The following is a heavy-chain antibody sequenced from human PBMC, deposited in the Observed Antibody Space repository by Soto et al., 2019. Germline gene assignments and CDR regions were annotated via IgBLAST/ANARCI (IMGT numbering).Heavy chain of an antibody. CDR3: TSDQVVAAAGIYYYYYGMDV. J-gene: IGHJ6*02. Sequence: GGSLRLSCTASGFTFGDYAMSWFRQAPGKGLEWVGFIRSKAYGGTTEYAASVKGRFTISRDDSKSIAYLQMNSLKTEDTAVYYCTSDQVVAAAGIYYYYYGMDVWGQGTTVTVSS. CDR2: IRSKAYGGTT. D-gene: IGHD6-13*01. V-gene: IGHV3-49*03. CDR1: GFTFGDYA.